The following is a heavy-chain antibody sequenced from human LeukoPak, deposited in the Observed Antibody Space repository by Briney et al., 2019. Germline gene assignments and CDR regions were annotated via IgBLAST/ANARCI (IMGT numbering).Heavy chain of an antibody. D-gene: IGHD3-22*01. CDR2: IYYSGST. V-gene: IGHV4-30-4*01. Sequence: SQTLSLTCTVSGGSISSGDYYWSWIRQPPGTGLEWIGYIYYSGSTYYNPSLKSRVTISVDTSKNQFSLKLSSVTAADTAVYYCARDRTDSSGYYYYFDYWGQGTLVTASS. J-gene: IGHJ4*02. CDR1: GGSISSGDYY. CDR3: ARDRTDSSGYYYYFDY.